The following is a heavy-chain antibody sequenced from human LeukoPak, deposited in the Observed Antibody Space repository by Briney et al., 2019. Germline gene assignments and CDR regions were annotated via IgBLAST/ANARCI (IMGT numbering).Heavy chain of an antibody. D-gene: IGHD6-19*01. CDR1: GLTVNSNY. V-gene: IGHV3-53*01. Sequence: GGSLRLSCVASGLTVNSNYMSWVRQAPGKGLEWVSIIYSDGATYYSDSVKGRFTISRDNAKNSLYLQMNSLRAEDTAVYYCARAIAVAHFDYWGQGTLVTASS. CDR3: ARAIAVAHFDY. J-gene: IGHJ4*02. CDR2: IYSDGAT.